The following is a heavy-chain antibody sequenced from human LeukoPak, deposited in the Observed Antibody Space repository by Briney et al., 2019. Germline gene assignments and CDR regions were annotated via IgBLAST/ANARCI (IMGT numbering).Heavy chain of an antibody. V-gene: IGHV3-33*01. CDR3: ARGAGGAFGNYVNYFDY. CDR2: IWYDGTNI. D-gene: IGHD4-11*01. J-gene: IGHJ4*02. CDR1: GLILSSYG. Sequence: GTSLRLSCAASGLILSSYGIHWVRQAPGKGLEWVAVIWYDGTNIYYGDSVKGRFSISRDNSKNTVYLQMDSLRAEDTAVYYCARGAGGAFGNYVNYFDYWGQGTLVTVSS.